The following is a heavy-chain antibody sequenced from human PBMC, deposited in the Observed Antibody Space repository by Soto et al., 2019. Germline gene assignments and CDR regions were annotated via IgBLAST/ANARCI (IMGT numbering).Heavy chain of an antibody. CDR2: INPNTGVT. V-gene: IGHV1-2*02. CDR3: ARGLGLYYFDY. CDR1: GYTCNHNY. J-gene: IGHJ4*02. Sequence: GLVKVSSKAYGYTCNHNYIHWVRQAPGQGPEWMGWINPNTGVTDHAQKFQGRVTITRDTSASTAYMELSSLRSEDTAVYYCARGLGLYYFDYWGQGTLVTVSS. D-gene: IGHD1-26*01.